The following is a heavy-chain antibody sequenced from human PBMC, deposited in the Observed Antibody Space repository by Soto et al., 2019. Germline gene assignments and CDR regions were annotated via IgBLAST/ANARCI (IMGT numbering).Heavy chain of an antibody. D-gene: IGHD3-10*01. CDR2: ISYDGSNK. J-gene: IGHJ6*02. Sequence: QVQLVESGGGVVQPGRSLRLSCAASGFTFSSYGMHWVRQAPGKGLEWVAVISYDGSNKYYADSVKGRFTISRDNSKNTLYLQMNSLRAEATAVYYCAKDLRYYYGMDVWGQGTTVTVSS. CDR3: AKDLRYYYGMDV. CDR1: GFTFSSYG. V-gene: IGHV3-30*18.